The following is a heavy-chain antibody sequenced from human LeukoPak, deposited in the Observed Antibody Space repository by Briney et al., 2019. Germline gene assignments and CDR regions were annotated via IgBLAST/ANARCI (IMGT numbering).Heavy chain of an antibody. D-gene: IGHD1-1*01. Sequence: ASVKLSCKASGYTFTSYGISWVRHAPGQGLEWMGWISAYNGNTNYAQKLQGRVTMTTDTSTSTAYMELRSLRSDDTAVYYCARDQVQLERRGLRRYGWFDPWGQGTLVTVSS. V-gene: IGHV1-18*01. CDR3: ARDQVQLERRGLRRYGWFDP. CDR1: GYTFTSYG. CDR2: ISAYNGNT. J-gene: IGHJ5*02.